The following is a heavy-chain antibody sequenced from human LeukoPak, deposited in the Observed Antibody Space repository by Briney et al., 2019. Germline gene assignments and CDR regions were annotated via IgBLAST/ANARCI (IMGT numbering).Heavy chain of an antibody. D-gene: IGHD3-10*01. CDR1: GFTFSSYG. CDR2: IWYDGSNK. J-gene: IGHJ4*02. Sequence: GGSLRLSCAASGFTFSSYGMHWVRQAPGKGLEWVAVIWYDGSNKYYADSVKGRFTISRDNSKNTLYLQMNSLRAEDTAVYYCARDLAGLTYYYNVFDYWGQGTLVTASS. V-gene: IGHV3-33*01. CDR3: ARDLAGLTYYYNVFDY.